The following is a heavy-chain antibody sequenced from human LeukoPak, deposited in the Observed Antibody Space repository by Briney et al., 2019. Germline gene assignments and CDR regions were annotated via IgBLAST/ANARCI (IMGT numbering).Heavy chain of an antibody. J-gene: IGHJ5*02. CDR3: ARGLERDWLDP. D-gene: IGHD1-1*01. V-gene: IGHV3-33*01. Sequence: GGSLRLSCAASGFTFSTYAMHWVRQAPGKGLEWVAVIWYDGSNKYYADSVKGRFTISRDNSKNTLYLQMNSLRAEDTAVYYCARGLERDWLDPWGQGTLVTVSS. CDR1: GFTFSTYA. CDR2: IWYDGSNK.